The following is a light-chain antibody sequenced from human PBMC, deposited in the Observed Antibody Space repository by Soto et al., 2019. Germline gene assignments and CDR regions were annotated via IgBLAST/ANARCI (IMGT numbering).Light chain of an antibody. V-gene: IGKV3-15*01. CDR3: QQYKNWPPIT. CDR1: QSLTTD. J-gene: IGKJ5*01. Sequence: EIVMTQSPATLSLSPGERATLSCRASQSLTTDLAWYQQKPGQPPRLLIYGASTRDTDFPARFSGSGSGTDFTLTISSLEPEDFAVYYCQQYKNWPPITFGQGTRLEIK. CDR2: GAS.